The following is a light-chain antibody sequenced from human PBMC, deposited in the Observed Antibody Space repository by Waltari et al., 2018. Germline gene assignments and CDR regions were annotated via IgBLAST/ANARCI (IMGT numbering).Light chain of an antibody. Sequence: QSVLTQPPSVSGAPGQRVTISCTGSSSNIGATYDVHWYQPLPGSGPKLLIYGNNNRPSGVPDRFSGSKSGTSASLAITGLLAEDEADYYCQSYDSSLSGYVFGTETKVTVL. J-gene: IGLJ1*01. CDR3: QSYDSSLSGYV. V-gene: IGLV1-40*01. CDR2: GNN. CDR1: SSNIGATYD.